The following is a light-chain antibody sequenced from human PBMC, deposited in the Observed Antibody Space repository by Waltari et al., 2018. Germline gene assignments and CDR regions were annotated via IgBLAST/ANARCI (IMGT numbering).Light chain of an antibody. V-gene: IGKV3-20*01. CDR3: QKYNSLPAT. Sequence: EIVLTQSPGPLSLSPGERATLSCRASQSVDKYLAWYQQKPGQAPRLLIFHTSTRATGIPDRFSGSGFGTDFSLTISRLEPEDFAVYYCQKYNSLPATFGQGTKVEVK. J-gene: IGKJ1*01. CDR1: QSVDKY. CDR2: HTS.